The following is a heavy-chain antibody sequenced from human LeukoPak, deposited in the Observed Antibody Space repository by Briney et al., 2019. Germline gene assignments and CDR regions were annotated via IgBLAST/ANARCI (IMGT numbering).Heavy chain of an antibody. CDR3: AKRGEVSTYYYFES. V-gene: IGHV3-23*01. J-gene: IGHJ4*02. D-gene: IGHD2/OR15-2a*01. CDR1: KFTFMNYA. Sequence: GGSLRLSCTASKFTFMNYAVHWVRQAPGKGLEWLSTIGSAGGSIFYADSVKGRFTISRDNSKSTLFLQMDSLRVEDTALYYCAKRGEVSTYYYFESWGQGALVTVSS. CDR2: IGSAGGSI.